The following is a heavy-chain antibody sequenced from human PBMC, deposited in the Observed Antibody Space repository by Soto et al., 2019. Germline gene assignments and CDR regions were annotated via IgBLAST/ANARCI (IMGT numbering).Heavy chain of an antibody. D-gene: IGHD2-21*01. Sequence: QITLKESGPTLVKPTQTLTLTCILSGFSFSADGVGVGWIRQPPGKALEWLALSYWDDDTRYSPSLKSKLTSTKDISKNQVVLPMTNMDPVYRDQYYCAHAYGGPCWPNEAFEVWGQGTVVNVSS. CDR2: SYWDDDT. J-gene: IGHJ3*01. V-gene: IGHV2-5*02. CDR1: GFSFSADGVG. CDR3: AHAYGGPCWPNEAFEV.